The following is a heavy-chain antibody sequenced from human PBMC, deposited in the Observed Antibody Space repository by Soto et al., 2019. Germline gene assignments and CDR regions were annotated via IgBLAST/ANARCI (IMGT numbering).Heavy chain of an antibody. J-gene: IGHJ4*02. V-gene: IGHV4-59*12. CDR3: ARVRYSDNWHGLIDY. Sequence: SETLSLTCTVSGGSINYSYWTWIRQPPGKGLEWIGYISYTGSANYNASLKSRLTISVDTSKNQFSLKLSSVTAGDTAVYFCARVRYSDNWHGLIDYWGQGTLVTVSS. D-gene: IGHD4-4*01. CDR2: ISYTGSA. CDR1: GGSINYSY.